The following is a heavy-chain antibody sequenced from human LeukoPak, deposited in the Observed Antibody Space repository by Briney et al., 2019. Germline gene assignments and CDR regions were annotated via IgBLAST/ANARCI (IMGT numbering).Heavy chain of an antibody. D-gene: IGHD1-26*01. V-gene: IGHV1-2*02. CDR2: INANSGGI. CDR1: GYTFTSYY. CDR3: AREGLVGATAFDY. Sequence: ASVKVSCKASGYTFTSYYMHWVRQAPGQGLEWMGWINANSGGINYVQKFQGRVTMTRDTSISTAYMELSRLRSDDTAVYYCAREGLVGATAFDYWGQGTLVTVSS. J-gene: IGHJ4*02.